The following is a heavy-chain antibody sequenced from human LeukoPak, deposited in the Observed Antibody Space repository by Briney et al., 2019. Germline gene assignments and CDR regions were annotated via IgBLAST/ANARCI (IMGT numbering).Heavy chain of an antibody. CDR2: IYYSGST. CDR1: GGSISSGGYY. CDR3: AREGSYYDILTGQDYRAPNDAFGI. V-gene: IGHV4-31*03. D-gene: IGHD3-9*01. Sequence: PSETLSLTCTVSGGSISSGGYYWSWIRQHPGKGLEWIGYIYYSGSTYYNPSLKSRVTISVDTSKNQFSLKLSSVTAADTAVYYCAREGSYYDILTGQDYRAPNDAFGIWGQGTMVTVSS. J-gene: IGHJ3*02.